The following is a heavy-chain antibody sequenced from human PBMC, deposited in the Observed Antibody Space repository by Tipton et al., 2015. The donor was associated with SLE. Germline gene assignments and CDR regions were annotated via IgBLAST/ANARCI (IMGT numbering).Heavy chain of an antibody. Sequence: TLSLTCTVSGDSISSGSFYWTWIRLPAGKGLEWIGHIYSSETINYNPSLNSRVSISVDTSKNQLSLKLSSVTAADTAVYYCARGRGTYRAHGFNIWGQGTMVTVSS. D-gene: IGHD4-11*01. J-gene: IGHJ3*02. CDR1: GDSISSGSFY. V-gene: IGHV4-61*09. CDR2: IYSSETI. CDR3: ARGRGTYRAHGFNI.